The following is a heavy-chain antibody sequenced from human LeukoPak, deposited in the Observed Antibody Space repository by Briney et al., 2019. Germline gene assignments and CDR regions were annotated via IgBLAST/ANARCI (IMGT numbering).Heavy chain of an antibody. D-gene: IGHD4-17*01. CDR2: IIPIFGTA. CDR3: ARDEYGDRAFDI. Sequence: SVRVSCKASGGTFSSYAISWVRQAPGQGLEWMGGIIPIFGTANYAQKFQGRVTITADESTSTAYMELSSLRSEDTAVYYCARDEYGDRAFDIWGQGTMVTVSS. V-gene: IGHV1-69*13. J-gene: IGHJ3*02. CDR1: GGTFSSYA.